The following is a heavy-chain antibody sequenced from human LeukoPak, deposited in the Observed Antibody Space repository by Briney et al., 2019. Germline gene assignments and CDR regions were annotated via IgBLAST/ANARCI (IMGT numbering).Heavy chain of an antibody. D-gene: IGHD3-16*01. CDR1: GFNFNIYS. CDR2: VSGSGDTT. J-gene: IGHJ4*02. Sequence: GGSLRLSCRASGFNFNIYSMNWVRQAPGKGLEWVSGVSGSGDTTYYADSVKDRFTISRDNSKNTLYLQMDSLRAEDAAVYYCAKSDYYDESGHPSSFEYWGQGTLVTVSS. V-gene: IGHV3-23*01. CDR3: AKSDYYDESGHPSSFEY.